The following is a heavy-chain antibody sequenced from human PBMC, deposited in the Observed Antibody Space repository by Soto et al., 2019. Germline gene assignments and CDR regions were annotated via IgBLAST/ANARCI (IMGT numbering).Heavy chain of an antibody. V-gene: IGHV4-4*02. CDR2: IYHSGST. Sequence: SETLSLTCIVSGDSISSSSYYWWSWVRQPPGKGLEWIGEIYHSGSTNYNPSLKSRVTISVDKSKNQFSLKLSSVTAADTAVYYCARVPGDSSGWTSDYYYGMDVWGPGTTVTVSS. D-gene: IGHD6-19*01. J-gene: IGHJ6*02. CDR1: GDSISSSSYYW. CDR3: ARVPGDSSGWTSDYYYGMDV.